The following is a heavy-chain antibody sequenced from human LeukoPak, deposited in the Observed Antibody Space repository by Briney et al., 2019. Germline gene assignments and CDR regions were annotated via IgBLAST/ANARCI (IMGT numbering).Heavy chain of an antibody. CDR2: IKKHGSEK. CDR3: ARDTHFDC. V-gene: IGHV3-7*01. J-gene: IGHJ4*02. CDR1: GFTFSSYE. Sequence: GGSLRLSCAASGFTFSSYEMNWVRQAPGKGLEWVASIKKHGSEKYYVDSVKGRFTISRDNAKNSLYLQMNSLRAEDTAVYYCARDTHFDCWGQGTLVTVSS.